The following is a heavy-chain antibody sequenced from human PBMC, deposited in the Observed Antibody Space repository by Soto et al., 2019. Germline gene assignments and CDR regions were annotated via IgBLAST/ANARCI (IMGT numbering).Heavy chain of an antibody. D-gene: IGHD6-13*01. Sequence: QVQLVQSGAEVKKPGASVMLSCKASGYTFTNYGISWVRQAPGQGLVWLGWINGYNGDTNYAQNVQDRVTLTTDTYXRTAYMELRSLRSDDTAVYYCARHAVSFSSSWLFHSWGQGTLVTVSS. CDR3: ARHAVSFSSSWLFHS. J-gene: IGHJ4*02. CDR1: GYTFTNYG. V-gene: IGHV1-18*01. CDR2: INGYNGDT.